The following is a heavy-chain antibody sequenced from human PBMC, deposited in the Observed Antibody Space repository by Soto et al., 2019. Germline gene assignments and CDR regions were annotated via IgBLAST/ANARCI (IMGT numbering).Heavy chain of an antibody. CDR1: GGTVSSDSSY. CDR3: ARDRSLTGHWYFDL. CDR2: VFHSGST. J-gene: IGHJ2*01. V-gene: IGHV4-61*01. D-gene: IGHD3-9*01. Sequence: QVQVQESGPGLVKPSETLSLTCTVSGGTVSSDSSYWSWIRPPPGRGLEWIGYVFHSGSTNYTPSLTGRVTISLDTSKNQFTLKLGAVTAADTAVYYCARDRSLTGHWYFDLWGRGTLVTVSS.